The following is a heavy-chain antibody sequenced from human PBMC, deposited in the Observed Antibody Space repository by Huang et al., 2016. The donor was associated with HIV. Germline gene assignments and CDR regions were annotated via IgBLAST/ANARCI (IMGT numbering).Heavy chain of an antibody. D-gene: IGHD5-18*01. V-gene: IGHV3-30-3*01. Sequence: QVQLVESGGGVVQPGRSLRLSCAASGFPFNHHAMHWVRQAPGKGLDCVTVISNDGSNNYYADSGKGRFTISRDSSKSTLFLHMTSLRTEDTAVYYCARAKDTWDAYDIWGQGTMVIVSS. CDR2: ISNDGSNN. CDR1: GFPFNHHA. J-gene: IGHJ3*02. CDR3: ARAKDTWDAYDI.